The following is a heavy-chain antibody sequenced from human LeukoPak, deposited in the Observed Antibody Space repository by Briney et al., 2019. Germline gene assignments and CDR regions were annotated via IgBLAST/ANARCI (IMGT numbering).Heavy chain of an antibody. CDR2: VYDSGAT. J-gene: IGHJ6*02. D-gene: IGHD5-18*01. CDR1: GVSFSDYS. Sequence: SETLSLTCAVSGVSFSDYSWSWIRQPPGKGLEWIGYVYDSGATNYNPSLKSRLTISVDTSKNQFSLKLRSVTAADTAVYYCARGYTAMSRNYYYGMDVWGQGTTVTVSS. CDR3: ARGYTAMSRNYYYGMDV. V-gene: IGHV4-59*01.